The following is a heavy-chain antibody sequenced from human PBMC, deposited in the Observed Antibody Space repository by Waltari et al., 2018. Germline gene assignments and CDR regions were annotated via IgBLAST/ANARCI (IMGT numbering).Heavy chain of an antibody. J-gene: IGHJ4*01. V-gene: IGHV3-30*12. CDR2: IAYDGTND. CDR3: ARDIKSKGFDY. Sequence: QVELVQSGGGAAQPGESVRLLSAACGFPFSVYLMHWVRQPPGKGLEWLGVIAYDGTNDFYADSVKGRFRISRDNSKNTLYLEMNNLRPEDTALYFCARDIKSKGFDYWGQGALVTVSS. CDR1: GFPFSVYL.